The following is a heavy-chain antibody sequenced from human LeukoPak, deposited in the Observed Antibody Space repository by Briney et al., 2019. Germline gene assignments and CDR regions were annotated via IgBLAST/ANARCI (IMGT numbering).Heavy chain of an antibody. J-gene: IGHJ4*02. CDR3: IYGYTLDF. Sequence: PGGSLRLSSAASGFAVSSNYMNWVRQAPEKGLQWVSVIYSGGSTKYADSVKGRFTISRDNSKNTLYLQMNSLRAEDTAVYYCIYGYTLDFWGQGTLVTVSS. CDR2: IYSGGST. D-gene: IGHD5-18*01. V-gene: IGHV3-53*01. CDR1: GFAVSSNY.